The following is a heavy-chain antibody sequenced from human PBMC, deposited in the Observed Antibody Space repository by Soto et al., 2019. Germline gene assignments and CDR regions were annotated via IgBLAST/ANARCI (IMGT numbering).Heavy chain of an antibody. CDR1: GGSISSGSNY. J-gene: IGHJ4*02. CDR2: IHNSGIT. D-gene: IGHD6-6*01. Sequence: SETLSLTCTVSGGSISSGSNYWSWIRQHPGKGLEWIGYIHNSGITYYNPSLESRVIISLETSQNQFSLQLRSVTAADTAVYYCARDRRRREQLVWSDYWGQGTLVTVSS. CDR3: ARDRRRREQLVWSDY. V-gene: IGHV4-31*03.